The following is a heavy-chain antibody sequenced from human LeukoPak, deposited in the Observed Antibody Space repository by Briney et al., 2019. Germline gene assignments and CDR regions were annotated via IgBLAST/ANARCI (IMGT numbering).Heavy chain of an antibody. CDR1: GRSISSYY. V-gene: IGHV4-4*07. J-gene: IGHJ5*02. D-gene: IGHD2-2*01. CDR3: ARDLYCSSTSCRANNWFDP. Sequence: SETLSLTCTLSGRSISSYYWSWIRQPAGKGLEWIGRIYTSGSTNFNPSLKSRVTISVDKSKNQFSLKLSSVTAADTAVYYCARDLYCSSTSCRANNWFDPWGQGTLVTVSS. CDR2: IYTSGST.